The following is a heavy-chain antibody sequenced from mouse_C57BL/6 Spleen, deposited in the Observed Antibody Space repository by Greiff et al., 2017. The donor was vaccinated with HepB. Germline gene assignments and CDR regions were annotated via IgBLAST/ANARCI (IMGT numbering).Heavy chain of an antibody. CDR3: ARDSSGYSYYFDY. CDR2: ISDGGSYT. Sequence: EVNVVESGGGLVKPGGSLKLSCAASGFTFSSYAMSWVRQTPEKRLEWVATISDGGSYTYYPDNVKGRFTISRDNAKNNLYLQMSHLKSEDTAMYYCARDSSGYSYYFDYWGQGTTLTVSS. J-gene: IGHJ2*01. CDR1: GFTFSSYA. D-gene: IGHD3-2*02. V-gene: IGHV5-4*01.